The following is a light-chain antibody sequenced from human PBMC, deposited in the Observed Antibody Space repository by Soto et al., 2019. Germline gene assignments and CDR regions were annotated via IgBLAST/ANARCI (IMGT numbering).Light chain of an antibody. Sequence: ESVLTQSPGTLSLSPGERATLSCRASQSVSSSYLAWYQQKPGQAPRLLIYGASSRATGIPDRFSGSGSGTDFTLTISRLEPEDFAVYYCHQYGSSPRTFGQGTKVYIK. J-gene: IGKJ1*01. CDR1: QSVSSSY. V-gene: IGKV3-20*01. CDR2: GAS. CDR3: HQYGSSPRT.